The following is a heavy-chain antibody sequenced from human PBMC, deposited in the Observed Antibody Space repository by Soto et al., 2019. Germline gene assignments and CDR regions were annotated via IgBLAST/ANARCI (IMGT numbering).Heavy chain of an antibody. CDR2: TYYRSKWNS. Sequence: QVQLHQSGLGLVKPSQTLSLTCAISGDSVSRTSVAWNWIRQSPSRGLEWLGRTYYRSKWNSDYAVSVRGRITINPDTSKSQFSLQLNSVTPEDTAVYYCVRGQFSAFDCWGQGTLVTVSS. V-gene: IGHV6-1*01. CDR1: GDSVSRTSVA. J-gene: IGHJ4*02. CDR3: VRGQFSAFDC.